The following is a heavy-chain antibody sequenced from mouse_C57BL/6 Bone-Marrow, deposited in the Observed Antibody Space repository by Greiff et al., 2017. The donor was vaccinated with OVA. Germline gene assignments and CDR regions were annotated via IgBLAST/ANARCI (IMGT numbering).Heavy chain of an antibody. CDR3: ALYYDYDAYYFDY. D-gene: IGHD2-4*01. J-gene: IGHJ2*01. Sequence: QVQLQQSGAELVRPGASVKLSCKASGYTFTDYYINWVKQRPGQGLEWIARIYPGSGNTYYNEKFKGKATLTAEKSSSTAYMQLSSLTSEDSAVYFCALYYDYDAYYFDYWGRGTTLTVSS. CDR2: IYPGSGNT. V-gene: IGHV1-76*01. CDR1: GYTFTDYY.